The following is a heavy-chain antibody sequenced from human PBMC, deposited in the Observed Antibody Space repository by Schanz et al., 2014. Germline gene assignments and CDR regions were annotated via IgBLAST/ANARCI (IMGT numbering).Heavy chain of an antibody. J-gene: IGHJ2*01. D-gene: IGHD1-1*01. CDR3: ARDTTWRLDL. CDR1: GGSIRSGTYY. CDR2: VFPNGIT. Sequence: QVQLQESGPGLVKPSQTLSLTCTVSGGSIRSGTYYWSWIRQPAGKALEWVGRVFPNGITNYNPSLKSRVPISLYTSNIQASLTLTSRTAADTAVYYCARDTTWRLDLWGRGTLVTVSS. V-gene: IGHV4-61*02.